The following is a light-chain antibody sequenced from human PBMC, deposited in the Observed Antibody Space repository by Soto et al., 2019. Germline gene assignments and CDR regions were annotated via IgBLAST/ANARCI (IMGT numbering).Light chain of an antibody. CDR1: QNVTSN. Sequence: EIVMAQSPATLSVSPGERATLSCRASQNVTSNLAWYQQKLGQAPRLLIYGISTRATGISARFSGSGSGTEFTLTISSLQSDDFAGYYCQQYNNWLGGYTFGQGTKLEI. CDR2: GIS. V-gene: IGKV3-15*01. J-gene: IGKJ2*01. CDR3: QQYNNWLGGYT.